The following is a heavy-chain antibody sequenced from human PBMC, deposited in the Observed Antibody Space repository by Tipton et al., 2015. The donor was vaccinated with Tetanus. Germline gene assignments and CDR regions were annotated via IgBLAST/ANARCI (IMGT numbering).Heavy chain of an antibody. D-gene: IGHD3-22*01. CDR2: INPNSGGT. CDR1: GYTFTGYY. Sequence: QVQLVQSGAEVKKPGASVKVSCKASGYTFTGYYMHWVRQAPGQGLEWMGWINPNSGGTNYAQKFQGWVTMTRDTSISTAYMVLSRLRSDDTAVYYCAREVGDYYDSSGHYFDYWGQGTLVTVSS. J-gene: IGHJ4*02. V-gene: IGHV1-2*04. CDR3: AREVGDYYDSSGHYFDY.